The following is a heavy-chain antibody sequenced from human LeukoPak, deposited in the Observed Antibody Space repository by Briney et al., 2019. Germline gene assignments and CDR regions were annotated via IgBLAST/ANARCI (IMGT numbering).Heavy chain of an antibody. Sequence: ASVKVSCKASGYMFDTYGISWVRQAPGQGLEWMGWTSGYNGHTKYAQKFHDRVTLTTDTSTSTAYMEMRSLRSDDTAVYYCARIQSAGTSDAFDIWGQGTMLTVS. D-gene: IGHD3-10*01. J-gene: IGHJ3*02. CDR1: GYMFDTYG. CDR3: ARIQSAGTSDAFDI. V-gene: IGHV1-18*01. CDR2: TSGYNGHT.